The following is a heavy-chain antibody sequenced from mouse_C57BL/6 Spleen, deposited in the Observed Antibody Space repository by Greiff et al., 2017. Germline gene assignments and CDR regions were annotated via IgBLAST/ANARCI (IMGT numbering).Heavy chain of an antibody. CDR1: GFSLTSYG. J-gene: IGHJ3*01. D-gene: IGHD2-1*01. Sequence: QVQLQQSGPGLVQPSQSLSITCTVSGFSLTSYGVHWVRQSPGKGLEWLGVIWRGGSTDYNAAFMSRLSITKDKSKSQVFFKMNSLAADDTAIYYCASPYANSGTWFAYWGQGTLVTVSA. V-gene: IGHV2-5*01. CDR3: ASPYANSGTWFAY. CDR2: IWRGGST.